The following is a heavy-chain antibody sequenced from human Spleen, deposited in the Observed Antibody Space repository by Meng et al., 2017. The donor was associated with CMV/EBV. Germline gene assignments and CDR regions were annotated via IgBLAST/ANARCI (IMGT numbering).Heavy chain of an antibody. CDR2: IIPIFGTP. Sequence: SVKVSCKASGGTFDNYAVSWVRQAPGQGLEWMGGIIPIFGTPNYAQRFQDRVTISTDESTSTAYMELSSLRSEDTAVYYCARGRGEYCSSTSCSSGFDPWGQGTLVTVSS. CDR1: GGTFDNYA. D-gene: IGHD2-2*01. J-gene: IGHJ5*02. V-gene: IGHV1-69*05. CDR3: ARGRGEYCSSTSCSSGFDP.